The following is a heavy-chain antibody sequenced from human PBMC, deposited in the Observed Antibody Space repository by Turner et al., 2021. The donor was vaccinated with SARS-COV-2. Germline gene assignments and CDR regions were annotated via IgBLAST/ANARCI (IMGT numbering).Heavy chain of an antibody. Sequence: QITLKESGPTLVTPTQTLTLPGTFSGFSLSTPGVGVAWIRQPPGKALEWLAHLLWNGDNRYSPSLKSRLTITKDTSKNQVVLTMTNMDPVDTATYYCAHRVVTGDRQDWYVDLWGRGTLVTVSS. J-gene: IGHJ2*01. CDR3: AHRVVTGDRQDWYVDL. CDR1: GFSLSTPGVG. CDR2: LLWNGDN. V-gene: IGHV2-5*01. D-gene: IGHD7-27*01.